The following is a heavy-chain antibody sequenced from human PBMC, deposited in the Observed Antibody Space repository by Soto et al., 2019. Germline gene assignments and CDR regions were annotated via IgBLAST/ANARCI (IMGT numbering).Heavy chain of an antibody. CDR1: GFTFSSYA. CDR3: AKVKPTMIVVVINHYFDY. J-gene: IGHJ4*02. CDR2: ISGSGGST. V-gene: IGHV3-23*01. Sequence: EVQLLESGGGLVQPGGSLRLSCAASGFTFSSYAMSWVRQAPGKGLEWVSAISGSGGSTYYADSVKGRFTISRDNXKXTXXLQMNSLRDEDTAVYYCAKVKPTMIVVVINHYFDYWGQGTLVTVSS. D-gene: IGHD3-22*01.